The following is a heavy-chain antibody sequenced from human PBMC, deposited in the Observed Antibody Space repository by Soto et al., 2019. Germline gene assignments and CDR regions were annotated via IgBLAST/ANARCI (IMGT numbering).Heavy chain of an antibody. Sequence: PGESLKISCKGSGYSFTTDWISWVRQMPGKGLEWMGRIDPSDSQTYYSPSFRGHVTISATKSITTVFLQWSSPRASDTAMYYCARQIYDSDTGPNFQYYFDSWGQGTPVTVSS. CDR3: ARQIYDSDTGPNFQYYFDS. J-gene: IGHJ4*02. CDR1: GYSFTTDW. V-gene: IGHV5-10-1*01. CDR2: IDPSDSQT. D-gene: IGHD3-22*01.